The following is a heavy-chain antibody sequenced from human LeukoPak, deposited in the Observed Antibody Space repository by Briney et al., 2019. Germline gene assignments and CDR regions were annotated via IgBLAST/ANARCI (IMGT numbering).Heavy chain of an antibody. CDR1: GGSISSSSYY. V-gene: IGHV4-39*01. Sequence: PSETLSHTCTVSGGSISSSSYYWGWIRQPPGKGLEWIGSIYYSGSTYYNPSLKSRVTISVDTSKNQFSLKLSSVTAADTAVYYCAAHPLRGYDSDYWGQGTLVTVSS. CDR2: IYYSGST. CDR3: AAHPLRGYDSDY. D-gene: IGHD6-25*01. J-gene: IGHJ4*02.